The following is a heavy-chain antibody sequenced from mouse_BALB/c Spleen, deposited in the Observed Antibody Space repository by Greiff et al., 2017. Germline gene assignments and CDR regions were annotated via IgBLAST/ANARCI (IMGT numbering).Heavy chain of an antibody. CDR1: GFNIKDYY. J-gene: IGHJ2*01. V-gene: IGHV14-4*02. CDR2: IDPENGDT. CDR3: NAWGLQDY. D-gene: IGHD2-2*01. Sequence: VQLQQSGAELVRSGASVKLSCTASGFNIKDYYMHWVKQRPEQGLEWIGWIDPENGDTEYAPKFHGKATMTADTSSNTAYLQLSSLTSEDTAVYYCNAWGLQDYWGQGTTLTVSS.